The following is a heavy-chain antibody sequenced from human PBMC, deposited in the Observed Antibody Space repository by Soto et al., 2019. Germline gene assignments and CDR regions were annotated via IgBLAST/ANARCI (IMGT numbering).Heavy chain of an antibody. CDR3: ATIAAAGTISSAGYFQH. V-gene: IGHV1-69*13. CDR1: GGTFSSYA. CDR2: IIPIFGTA. D-gene: IGHD6-13*01. J-gene: IGHJ1*01. Sequence: ASVKVSCKASGGTFSSYAISWVRQAPGQGLEWMGGIIPIFGTANYAQKFQGRVTITADESTSTAYMELSSLRSEDTAVYYCATIAAAGTISSAGYFQHWGQGTLVTVSS.